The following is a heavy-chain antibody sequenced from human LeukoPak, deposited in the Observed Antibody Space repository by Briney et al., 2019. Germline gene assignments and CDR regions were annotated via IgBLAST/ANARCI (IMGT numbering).Heavy chain of an antibody. J-gene: IGHJ4*02. CDR3: ARGRSSSWSSFDY. CDR2: IYNNGRT. CDR1: CGPNSRGDYY. D-gene: IGHD6-13*01. Sequence: PSHTLSLTRTVSCGPNSRGDYYGTSIRQPPGKGLEWIGYIYNNGRTYYNPSMKSGVTISVETSKNLFSLKVSSVPAADAAVYYCARGRSSSWSSFDYWGQGTLVTVSS. V-gene: IGHV4-30-4*01.